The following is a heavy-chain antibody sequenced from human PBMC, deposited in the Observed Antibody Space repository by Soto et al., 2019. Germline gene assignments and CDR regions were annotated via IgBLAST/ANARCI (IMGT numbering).Heavy chain of an antibody. CDR3: TTEYYYDSSGYFQFNSDY. D-gene: IGHD3-22*01. Sequence: PAGSMKLSCAASGFTFSNAWMSWVRQAPGKGLEWVGRIKSKTDGGTTDYAAPVKGRFTISRDDSKNTLYLQMNSLKTEDTAVYYCTTEYYYDSSGYFQFNSDYWGQGTLVTVSS. J-gene: IGHJ4*02. CDR1: GFTFSNAW. CDR2: IKSKTDGGTT. V-gene: IGHV3-15*01.